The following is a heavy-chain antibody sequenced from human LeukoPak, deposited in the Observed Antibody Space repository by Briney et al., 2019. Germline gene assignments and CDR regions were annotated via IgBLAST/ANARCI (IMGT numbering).Heavy chain of an antibody. D-gene: IGHD3-3*01. Sequence: ASVKVSCKASGYTFTGYDINWVRQATGQGLEWMGWMNPNSGNTGYAQKFQGRVTMTRNTSISTAYMELSSLRSEDTAVYYCARVGRGWSGYTRNYYYYYGMDVWGQGTTVTVSS. CDR2: MNPNSGNT. V-gene: IGHV1-8*01. CDR3: ARVGRGWSGYTRNYYYYYGMDV. J-gene: IGHJ6*02. CDR1: GYTFTGYD.